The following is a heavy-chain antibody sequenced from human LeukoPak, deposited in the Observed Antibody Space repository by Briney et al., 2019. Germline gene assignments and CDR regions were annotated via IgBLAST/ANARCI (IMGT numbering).Heavy chain of an antibody. CDR3: ARTSRHYYGSGSNLTPWPAGMDV. V-gene: IGHV4-59*01. CDR2: IYYSGIT. Sequence: PSETLSLTCTVSGDSISSYYWTWIRRPPGKGLEWIGYIYYSGITDYNPSLNSRGTISVDKSKNQFSLKLSSVTAADTAVYYCARTSRHYYGSGSNLTPWPAGMDVWGQGTTVTVSS. D-gene: IGHD3-10*01. CDR1: GDSISSYY. J-gene: IGHJ6*02.